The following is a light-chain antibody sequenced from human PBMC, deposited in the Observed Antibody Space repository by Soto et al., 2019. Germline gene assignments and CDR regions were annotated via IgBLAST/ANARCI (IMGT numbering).Light chain of an antibody. CDR3: QQSYSSPIT. V-gene: IGKV1-5*01. J-gene: IGKJ5*01. Sequence: DIQMTQSHSTLSASVGDRVTITCRASQSISTWLAWYQQKPGKAPNLLIYDASSLESGVPSRFSGSGSGTEFTLTISSLQPEDFATYYCQQSYSSPITFGQGTRLEIK. CDR1: QSISTW. CDR2: DAS.